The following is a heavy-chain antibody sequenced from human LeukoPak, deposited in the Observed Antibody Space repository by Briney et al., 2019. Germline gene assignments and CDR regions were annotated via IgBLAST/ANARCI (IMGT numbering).Heavy chain of an antibody. CDR2: ISAYNGNT. V-gene: IGHV1-18*01. Sequence: GASVKVSCKASGYTFTSYGISWVRQAPGPGLEWMGWISAYNGNTNYAQKLQGRVTMTTDTSTSTAYMELRSLRSDDTAVYYCARDRDTAMVTHFDYWGQGTLVTVSS. CDR3: ARDRDTAMVTHFDY. D-gene: IGHD5-18*01. CDR1: GYTFTSYG. J-gene: IGHJ4*02.